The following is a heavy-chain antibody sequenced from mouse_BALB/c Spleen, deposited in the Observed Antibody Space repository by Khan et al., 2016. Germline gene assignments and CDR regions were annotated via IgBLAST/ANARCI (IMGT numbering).Heavy chain of an antibody. CDR2: INTNTGDA. V-gene: IGHV9-3-1*01. CDR3: ARPDY. J-gene: IGHJ2*01. Sequence: QIQLVQSGPELKKPGETVRISCKASGYIFTKYGMNWVKQAPGKGLKWMGWINTNTGDAAYADDFKGRFAFSVETSASTAYLQLNNLTNEDSARYLCARPDYWGQGTILTVSS. CDR1: GYIFTKYG.